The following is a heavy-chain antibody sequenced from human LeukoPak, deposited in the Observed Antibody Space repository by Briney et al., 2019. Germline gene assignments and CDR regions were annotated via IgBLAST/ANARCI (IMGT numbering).Heavy chain of an antibody. CDR1: GFTFSNAW. CDR2: IKSKTDGGTT. D-gene: IGHD3-22*01. Sequence: GGSLRLSCAASGFTFSNAWMNWVRQAPGKGLEWVGRIKSKTDGGTTDYAAPVKGRFTISRNDSKNTLYLQMNSLKTEDTAVYYCTTSRITMIVVGYDAFDIWGQGTMVTVSS. J-gene: IGHJ3*02. CDR3: TTSRITMIVVGYDAFDI. V-gene: IGHV3-15*07.